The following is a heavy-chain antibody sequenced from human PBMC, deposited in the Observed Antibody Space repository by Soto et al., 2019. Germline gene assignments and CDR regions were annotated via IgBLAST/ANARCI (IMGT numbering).Heavy chain of an antibody. D-gene: IGHD2-2*01. J-gene: IGHJ6*02. CDR2: INPNSGGT. V-gene: IGHV1-2*04. CDR3: ARGEGYCSSTSCRRTYYYYYGMDV. CDR1: GYTFTGYY. Sequence: ASVKVSCKASGYTFTGYYMHWVRQAPGQGLEWMGWINPNSGGTNYAQKFQGWVTMTRDTSISTAYMELSRLRSDDTAVYYCARGEGYCSSTSCRRTYYYYYGMDVWG.